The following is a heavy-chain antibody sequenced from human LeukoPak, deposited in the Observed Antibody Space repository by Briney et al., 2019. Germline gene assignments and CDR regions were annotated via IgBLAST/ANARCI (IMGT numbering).Heavy chain of an antibody. V-gene: IGHV3-15*01. J-gene: IGHJ5*02. D-gene: IGHD1/OR15-1a*01. Sequence: GGSLRLSCAASGFTFSNAWMSWVRQAPGKGLEWVCRIKRKSDGGKTDYAAPVKGRFTISRDDSKHTLYLQINSLKNADTAVNYCTTLNNPHPAVSWFDPWGQGTLVTVSS. CDR2: IKRKSDGGKT. CDR3: TTLNNPHPAVSWFDP. CDR1: GFTFSNAW.